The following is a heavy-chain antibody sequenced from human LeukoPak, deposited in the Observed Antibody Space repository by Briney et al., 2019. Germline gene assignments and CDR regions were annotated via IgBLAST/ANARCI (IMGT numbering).Heavy chain of an antibody. V-gene: IGHV1-2*02. Sequence: ASVKVSCKASGYTFTGYYMHWVRQAPGQGLERMAWINPNSGGTNYAQKFQGRVTMTRDTSISTAYMELSRLRSDDTAVYCCARDLYYYDSSGYYDEGGYFDYWGQGTLVTVSS. CDR1: GYTFTGYY. D-gene: IGHD3-22*01. CDR3: ARDLYYYDSSGYYDEGGYFDY. CDR2: INPNSGGT. J-gene: IGHJ4*02.